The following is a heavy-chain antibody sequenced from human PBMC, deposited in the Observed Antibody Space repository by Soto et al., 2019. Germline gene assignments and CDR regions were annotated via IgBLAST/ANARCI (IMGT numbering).Heavy chain of an antibody. CDR1: GGSLRSYY. CDR3: ARGSGYSGFESTYYFDY. V-gene: IGHV4-59*01. D-gene: IGHD5-12*01. Sequence: SETLSLTCTVSGGSLRSYYWSWIRQPPGKGLEYIGYIYDSGSTNYNPSLKSRVTISLDTSKNQFSLKLSSVTAADTAVYYCARGSGYSGFESTYYFDYWGQGTLITVS. CDR2: IYDSGST. J-gene: IGHJ4*02.